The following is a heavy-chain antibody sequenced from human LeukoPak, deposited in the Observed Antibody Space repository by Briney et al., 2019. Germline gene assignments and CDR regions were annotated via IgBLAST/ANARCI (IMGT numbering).Heavy chain of an antibody. CDR2: ISWNSGSI. V-gene: IGHV3-9*01. Sequence: QPGGSLRLSCAASGFTFDDYAMHWVRQAPGKGLEWVSGISWNSGSIGYADSVKGRFTISRDNVKNSLYLQMNSLRAEDTALYYCAKDREVSSGWSDFDYWGQGTLVTVSS. J-gene: IGHJ4*02. CDR1: GFTFDDYA. D-gene: IGHD6-19*01. CDR3: AKDREVSSGWSDFDY.